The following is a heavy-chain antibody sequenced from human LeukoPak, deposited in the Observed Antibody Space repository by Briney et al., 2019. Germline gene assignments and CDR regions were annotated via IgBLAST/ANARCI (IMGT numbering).Heavy chain of an antibody. CDR2: IIPILGIA. Sequence: SVKVSCKASGGTFSSYTISWVRQAPGQGLEWMGRIIPILGIANYAQKFQGRVTITADKSTSTAYMELSSLRSEDTAVYYCVGETYYDSSASYYFDYWGQGTLVTVSS. D-gene: IGHD3-22*01. J-gene: IGHJ4*02. V-gene: IGHV1-69*02. CDR1: GGTFSSYT. CDR3: VGETYYDSSASYYFDY.